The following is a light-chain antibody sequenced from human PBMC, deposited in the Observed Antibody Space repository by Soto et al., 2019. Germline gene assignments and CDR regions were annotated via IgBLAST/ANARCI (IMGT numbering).Light chain of an antibody. CDR2: EAS. CDR1: SSDIGAYNS. CDR3: SSRTTSNPYV. J-gene: IGLJ1*01. V-gene: IGLV2-14*01. Sequence: QSVLTQPASVSGSPGQSITISCTGTSSDIGAYNSVSWYQQHPGKAPKLMIYEASNRPLGVSNRFSASKSGNTASLTISGLQAEDEADYYCSSRTTSNPYVFGTGTKLTVL.